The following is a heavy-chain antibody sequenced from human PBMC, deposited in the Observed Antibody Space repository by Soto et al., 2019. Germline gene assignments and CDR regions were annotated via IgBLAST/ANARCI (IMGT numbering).Heavy chain of an antibody. Sequence: QVQLVQSGAEVKKPGSSVKVSCKASGGTFSSYAISWVRQAPGQGLEWMGGIIPIFGTANYAQKFQGRVTITADESTRTAYRELSSLRSEDTAVYYCARDPKTYYSDSSGYYYVGWFGPWGQGPLVTVSS. J-gene: IGHJ5*02. CDR1: GGTFSSYA. D-gene: IGHD3-22*01. CDR3: ARDPKTYYSDSSGYYYVGWFGP. CDR2: IIPIFGTA. V-gene: IGHV1-69*12.